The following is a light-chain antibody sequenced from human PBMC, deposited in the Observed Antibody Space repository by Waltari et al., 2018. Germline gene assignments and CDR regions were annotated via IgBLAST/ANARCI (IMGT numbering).Light chain of an antibody. V-gene: IGKV1-39*01. J-gene: IGKJ2*01. CDR3: QKSYSTPPT. Sequence: DIQMTQSPSSLSASVGDRVTITCRASQSIGTYLNWYQHKPGTAPKLLIFAASSLQSGVSSRFSGSGSGTDFTHTIGSLQPEDFATYYCQKSYSTPPTFGQGTKLEIK. CDR1: QSIGTY. CDR2: AAS.